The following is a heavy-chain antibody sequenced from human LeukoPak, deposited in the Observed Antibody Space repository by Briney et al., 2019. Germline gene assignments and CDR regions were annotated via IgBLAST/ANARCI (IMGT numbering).Heavy chain of an antibody. V-gene: IGHV3-30*02. CDR2: IRYDGSKD. CDR3: AKVHGFYYILQH. D-gene: IGHD3-10*01. J-gene: IGHJ1*01. Sequence: GGSLRLSCAASGFTFNNYGMHWDRQAAGKGLEWVAFIRYDGSKDYYADSVKGRFTISRDNSKNTLYLQMSSLRPDDTAVYYCAKVHGFYYILQHWGQGTLVTVST. CDR1: GFTFNNYG.